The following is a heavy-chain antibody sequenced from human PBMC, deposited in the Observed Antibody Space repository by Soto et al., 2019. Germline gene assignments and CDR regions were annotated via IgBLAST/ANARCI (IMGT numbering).Heavy chain of an antibody. CDR1: GFTFSTYG. V-gene: IGHV3-30*18. CDR2: ISYDGNNK. J-gene: IGHJ4*02. Sequence: QVQLVESGGGVVQLGRSLRLSCAASGFTFSTYGMHWVRQAPGKGLEWVAVISYDGNNKYYADSVKGRFTISRDNSKNTLYLQMSSLRAEDTAVYYCAKSVYNWNDGFFDYWGQGTLVTVSS. D-gene: IGHD1-1*01. CDR3: AKSVYNWNDGFFDY.